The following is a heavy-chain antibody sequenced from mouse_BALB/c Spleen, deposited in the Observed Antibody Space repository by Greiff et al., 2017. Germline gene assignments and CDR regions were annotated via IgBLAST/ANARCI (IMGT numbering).Heavy chain of an antibody. Sequence: LVKTGASVKISCKASGYSFTGYYMHWVKQSHGKSLEWIGYISCYNGATSYNQKFKGKATFTVDTSSSTAYMQFNSLTSEDSAVYYCARGWNYYGSPNYAMDYWGQGTSVTVSS. V-gene: IGHV1S34*01. J-gene: IGHJ4*01. D-gene: IGHD1-1*01. CDR2: ISCYNGAT. CDR3: ARGWNYYGSPNYAMDY. CDR1: GYSFTGYY.